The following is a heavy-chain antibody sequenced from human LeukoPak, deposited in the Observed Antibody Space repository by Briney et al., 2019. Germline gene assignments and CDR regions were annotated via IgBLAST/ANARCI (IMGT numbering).Heavy chain of an antibody. CDR1: IDSFTNYY. V-gene: IGHV4-34*01. Sequence: SETLSLTCAAYIDSFTNYYWNWIRQTPGKGLEWIGEVNDSGGTNINPSLRSRVILSVDTSKNQFSLKLSSVTAADTAVYYCARDSGTTGEVKFDPWGQGTLVTVSS. J-gene: IGHJ5*02. D-gene: IGHD3-10*01. CDR2: VNDSGGT. CDR3: ARDSGTTGEVKFDP.